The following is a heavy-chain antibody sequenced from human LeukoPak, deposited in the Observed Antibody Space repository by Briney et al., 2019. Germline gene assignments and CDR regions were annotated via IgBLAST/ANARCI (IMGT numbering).Heavy chain of an antibody. CDR1: GYTFTSYY. J-gene: IGHJ4*02. D-gene: IGHD2-15*01. Sequence: ASVKVSCKASGYTFTSYYMHWVRQAPGQGLEWMGIINPSGGSTSYAQKLQGRVTMTRDTSTSTVYMELSSLRSEDTAVYYCARAARYCSGGCCYFDYWGQGTLVTVSS. CDR2: INPSGGST. V-gene: IGHV1-46*01. CDR3: ARAARYCSGGCCYFDY.